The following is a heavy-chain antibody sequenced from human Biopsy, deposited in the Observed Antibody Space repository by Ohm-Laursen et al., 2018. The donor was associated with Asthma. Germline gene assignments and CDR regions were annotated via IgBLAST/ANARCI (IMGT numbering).Heavy chain of an antibody. CDR1: GFSFDDCA. D-gene: IGHD3-22*01. Sequence: SLRLSCAASGFSFDDCAMHWVRQAPGKGLEWVSSISWNSGNIDYADSVKGRFTISRDNAKNSLYLQMQSLRPEDTAFYYCAKSADYYDSTDYLDSWGRGTLVTVSS. CDR3: AKSADYYDSTDYLDS. V-gene: IGHV3-9*01. J-gene: IGHJ4*01. CDR2: ISWNSGNI.